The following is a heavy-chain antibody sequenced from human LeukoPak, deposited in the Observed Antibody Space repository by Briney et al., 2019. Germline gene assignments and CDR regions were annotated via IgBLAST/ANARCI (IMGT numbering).Heavy chain of an antibody. CDR3: GRITIFGVVDY. Sequence: SETLSLTCTVSGGSISTSDYYWTWIRQPPGKGLEWIGSVHYIGTTYSSPSLKSRVTMSVDPSKNQFSLKLTSVTAADTAVYYWGRITIFGVVDYWGQGTLVTVSS. CDR2: VHYIGTT. D-gene: IGHD3-3*01. V-gene: IGHV4-39*01. J-gene: IGHJ4*02. CDR1: GGSISTSDYY.